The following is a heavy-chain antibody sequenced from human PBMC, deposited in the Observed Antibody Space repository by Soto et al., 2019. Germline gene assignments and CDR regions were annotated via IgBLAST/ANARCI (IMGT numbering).Heavy chain of an antibody. V-gene: IGHV4-59*11. D-gene: IGHD7-27*01. CDR2: IYYHGNT. CDR1: GGSISNHY. J-gene: IGHJ4*02. CDR3: TRANWYSEY. Sequence: QVQLQESGPGLVKPSETLSLTCSVPGGSISNHYWSWIRQPPGKGLEWIGYIYYHGNTNYNPSLTRRVTMSVHKSRNQITLNLNTVTAADTDVYYCTRANWYSEYWGQGTLVSVSS.